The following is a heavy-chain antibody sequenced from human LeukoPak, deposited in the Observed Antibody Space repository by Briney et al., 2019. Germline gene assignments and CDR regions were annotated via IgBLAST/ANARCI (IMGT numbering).Heavy chain of an antibody. CDR1: GGSITIGGYY. Sequence: TLSLTRTVSGGSITIGGYYWSWIRQHPGKGLEWIGYIYYSGSTYYNPSLKSRVTIAVDTSKNQFSLKLSSVTAADTAVYYCARDVGSSGYPYYFEYWGQGTLVTVSS. J-gene: IGHJ4*02. V-gene: IGHV4-31*03. CDR3: ARDVGSSGYPYYFEY. CDR2: IYYSGST. D-gene: IGHD3-22*01.